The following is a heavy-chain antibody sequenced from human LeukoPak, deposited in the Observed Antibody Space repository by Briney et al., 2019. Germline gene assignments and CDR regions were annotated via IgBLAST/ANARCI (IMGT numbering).Heavy chain of an antibody. CDR2: INHSGST. CDR1: GGSFSGYY. V-gene: IGHV4-34*01. D-gene: IGHD2/OR15-2a*01. J-gene: IGHJ4*02. Sequence: SETLSLTCAVYGGSFSGYYWSWIRQPPGKGLEWIGEINHSGSTNYNPPLKTRLTISVDTSKNQFSLRLNSVTAADTAVYYCARFSQYYDSPTHYLDYWGQGILVTVSS. CDR3: ARFSQYYDSPTHYLDY.